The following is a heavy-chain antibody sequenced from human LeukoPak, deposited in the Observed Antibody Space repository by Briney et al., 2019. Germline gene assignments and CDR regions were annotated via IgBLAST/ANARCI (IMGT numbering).Heavy chain of an antibody. CDR2: ISSSSSYI. CDR3: ARVSEYNWNDVGYYYYYMDV. J-gene: IGHJ6*03. V-gene: IGHV3-21*01. Sequence: GGSLRLSCAASGFTFSSYAMHWVRQAPGKGLEWVSSISSSSSYIYYADSVKGRFTISRDNAKNSLYLQMNSLRAEDTAVYYCARVSEYNWNDVGYYYYYMDVWGKGTTVTVSS. CDR1: GFTFSSYA. D-gene: IGHD1-1*01.